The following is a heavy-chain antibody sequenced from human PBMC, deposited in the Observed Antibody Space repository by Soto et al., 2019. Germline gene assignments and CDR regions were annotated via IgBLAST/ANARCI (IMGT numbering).Heavy chain of an antibody. CDR2: INPSGGST. CDR1: GYTFTSYY. D-gene: IGHD6-13*01. V-gene: IGHV1-46*01. J-gene: IGHJ4*02. CDR3: ARVSQGTPLAAAGINAHFDY. Sequence: GASVKVSCKASGYTFTSYYMHWVRQAPGQGLEWMGIINPSGGSTSYAQKFQGRVTMTRDTSTSTVYMELSSLRSEDTAVYYCARVSQGTPLAAAGINAHFDYWGQGTLVTVSS.